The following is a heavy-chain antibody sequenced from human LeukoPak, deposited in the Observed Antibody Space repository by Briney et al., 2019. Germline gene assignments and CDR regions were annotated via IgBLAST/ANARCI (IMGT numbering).Heavy chain of an antibody. Sequence: SETLSLTCTVSGGSVSSGSYYWSWIRQPPGKGLEWIGYVYYSGSTNYNPSLKSRVTISVDTSKNQFSLKLSSVTAADTAVYYCARHGSHLITDDAFDIWGQGTMVTVSS. CDR3: ARHGSHLITDDAFDI. CDR2: VYYSGST. CDR1: GGSVSSGSYY. D-gene: IGHD1-26*01. V-gene: IGHV4-61*01. J-gene: IGHJ3*02.